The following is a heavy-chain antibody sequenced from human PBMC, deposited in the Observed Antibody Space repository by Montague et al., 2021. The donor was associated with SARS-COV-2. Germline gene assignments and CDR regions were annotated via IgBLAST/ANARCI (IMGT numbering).Heavy chain of an antibody. V-gene: IGHV4-39*07. CDR3: ARSGDPGTTVTYLS. D-gene: IGHD4-11*01. Sequence: SETLSLTCTFSGGSISTIVNFWGRIRQPPGKGLEWIGSISYTGSTYHNPSLKSRVTMSVDTSKNQFSLKLNSVTAADTAVYYCARSGDPGTTVTYLSWGQGTLVTVSS. J-gene: IGHJ5*02. CDR2: ISYTGST. CDR1: GGSISTIVNF.